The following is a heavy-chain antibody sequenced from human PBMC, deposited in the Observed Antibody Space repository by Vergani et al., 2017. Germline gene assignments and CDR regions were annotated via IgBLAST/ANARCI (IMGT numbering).Heavy chain of an antibody. D-gene: IGHD2-2*01. Sequence: QLQLQESGSGLVKPSQTLSLTCAVSGGSISSGGYSWSWIRQPPGKGLEWIGYIYHSGSTYYNPSLKSRVTISVERSKNQFSLKLSSVTAADTAVYYCARAQPYCSSTSCYNYYYYYYMDVWGKGTTVTVSS. J-gene: IGHJ6*03. V-gene: IGHV4-30-2*01. CDR3: ARAQPYCSSTSCYNYYYYYYMDV. CDR1: GGSISSGGYS. CDR2: IYHSGST.